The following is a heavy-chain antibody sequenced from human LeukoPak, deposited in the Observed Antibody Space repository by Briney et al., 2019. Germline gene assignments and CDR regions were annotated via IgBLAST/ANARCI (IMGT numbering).Heavy chain of an antibody. Sequence: PGGSLRLSCAASGFTFSSSWMTWVRQAPGKGLEWVANINQDGSVKQYVDSVKGRFTISRDNSKNTLYLQMNSLRAEDTAVYYCAKGLYDFWSGYRPGYYYGMDVWGQGTTVTVSS. CDR3: AKGLYDFWSGYRPGYYYGMDV. CDR1: GFTFSSSW. V-gene: IGHV3-7*01. D-gene: IGHD3-3*01. CDR2: INQDGSVK. J-gene: IGHJ6*02.